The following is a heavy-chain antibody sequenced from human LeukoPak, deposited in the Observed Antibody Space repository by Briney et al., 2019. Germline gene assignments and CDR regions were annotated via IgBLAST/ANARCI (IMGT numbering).Heavy chain of an antibody. CDR1: GYTFTDYF. J-gene: IGHJ4*02. Sequence: ASVKVSCKASGYTFTDYFLHWVRQAPGQGLEWMGWINPNSGGTKYAQKFQGRVTMTRDTSISTACMELSRLRSDDTAVYYCASGTPRNYVPDYWGQGTLVTVSS. CDR2: INPNSGGT. D-gene: IGHD1-7*01. V-gene: IGHV1-2*02. CDR3: ASGTPRNYVPDY.